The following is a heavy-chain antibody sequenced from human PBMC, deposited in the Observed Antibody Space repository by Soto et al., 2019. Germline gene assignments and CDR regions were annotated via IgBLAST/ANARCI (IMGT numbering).Heavy chain of an antibody. CDR1: GGSISSGGYY. V-gene: IGHV4-31*03. CDR3: ARAAPILLWFGEGYMDV. CDR2: IYYSWST. Sequence: SETLSLTCTVSGGSISSGGYYWSWIRQHPGKGLEWIGYIYYSWSTYYNPSLKSRVTISVDTSKNQFSLKLSSVTAADTAVYYCARAAPILLWFGEGYMDVWGQGTTVTVSS. J-gene: IGHJ6*02. D-gene: IGHD3-10*01.